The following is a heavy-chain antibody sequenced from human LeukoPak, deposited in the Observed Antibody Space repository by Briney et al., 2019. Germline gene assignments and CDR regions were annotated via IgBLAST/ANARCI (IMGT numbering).Heavy chain of an antibody. D-gene: IGHD6-6*01. Sequence: SETLSLTCTVSGGSINNYYWSWIRQPPGKGLEWIGYFYYSGSTNYNPSLKSRVTISVDTSKNQFSLKLSSVTAADTAVYYCARGVEYSSSFLYYYYGMDVWGQGTTVTVSS. CDR1: GGSINNYY. J-gene: IGHJ6*02. CDR2: FYYSGST. V-gene: IGHV4-59*01. CDR3: ARGVEYSSSFLYYYYGMDV.